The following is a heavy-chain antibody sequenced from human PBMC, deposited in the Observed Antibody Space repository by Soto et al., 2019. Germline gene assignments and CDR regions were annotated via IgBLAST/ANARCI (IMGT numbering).Heavy chain of an antibody. CDR1: GYSFTSYC. V-gene: IGHV5-51*01. D-gene: IGHD6-13*01. J-gene: IGHJ4*02. Sequence: GESLKISCNRSGYSFTSYCIGWVRQMPGKGLEWMGIIYPVGPDDKYSPSFQGRVTISADQSIRTAYLQWSSLRASEADMYYCARSPYSSIWTLDYWGQGPLVSV. CDR3: ARSPYSSIWTLDY. CDR2: IYPVGPDD.